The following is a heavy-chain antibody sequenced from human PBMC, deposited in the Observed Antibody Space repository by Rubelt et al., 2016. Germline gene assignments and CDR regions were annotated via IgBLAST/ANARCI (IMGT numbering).Heavy chain of an antibody. Sequence: QVQLQQWGAGLLKPSETLSLTCAVYGGSFSGYYWGWIRQPPGKGLEWIGSSYYSGGTYYNQSLKSRVTISVDTSKNQFSLRLSSVTAADTAVYYCARHAGDLYRPYGMDVWGQGTTVTVSS. CDR2: SYYSGGT. CDR3: ARHAGDLYRPYGMDV. J-gene: IGHJ6*02. D-gene: IGHD3-16*01. V-gene: IGHV4-34*01. CDR1: GGSFSGYY.